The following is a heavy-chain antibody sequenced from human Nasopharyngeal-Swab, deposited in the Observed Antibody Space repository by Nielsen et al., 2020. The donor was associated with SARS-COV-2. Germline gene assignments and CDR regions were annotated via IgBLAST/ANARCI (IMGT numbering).Heavy chain of an antibody. D-gene: IGHD4/OR15-4a*01. J-gene: IGHJ6*03. Sequence: GGSLRLSCEASGFTLNSYNMKWVRHVPGKGLEWVSSISASGSYIYYADSVRGRFTISKDNAKNSLYLQMNSLRSDDTAVYYCARDAGANAAVYYYYMDVWGKGTTVTVSS. CDR3: ARDAGANAAVYYYYMDV. CDR1: GFTLNSYN. CDR2: ISASGSYI. V-gene: IGHV3-21*01.